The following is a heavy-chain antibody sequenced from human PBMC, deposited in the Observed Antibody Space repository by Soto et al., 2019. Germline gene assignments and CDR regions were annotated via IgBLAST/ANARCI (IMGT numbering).Heavy chain of an antibody. CDR3: AKGLRRYGDFWSGFFDY. D-gene: IGHD3-3*01. CDR2: ISYDGSNK. Sequence: GGSLRLSCAASGFTFSSYGMHWVRQAPGKGLEWVAVISYDGSNKYYADSVKGRFTISRDNSKNTLYLQMNSLRAEDTAVYYCAKGLRRYGDFWSGFFDYWGQGTLVTVSS. CDR1: GFTFSSYG. J-gene: IGHJ4*02. V-gene: IGHV3-30*18.